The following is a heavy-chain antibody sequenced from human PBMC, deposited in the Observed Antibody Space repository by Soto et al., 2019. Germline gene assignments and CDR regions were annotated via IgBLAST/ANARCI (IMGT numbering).Heavy chain of an antibody. CDR3: AKDSSNAPWFPDY. Sequence: GGSLRLSCAASGFPFSNYAMTWLRRAPRRGLEWVSAITGSGTSTCYADSVKGRFTISRDNSQNTRYLQMDSLRAEDTAVDYCAKDSSNAPWFPDYWGQGTLVTV. D-gene: IGHD3-22*01. J-gene: IGHJ4*02. CDR1: GFPFSNYA. V-gene: IGHV3-23*01. CDR2: ITGSGTST.